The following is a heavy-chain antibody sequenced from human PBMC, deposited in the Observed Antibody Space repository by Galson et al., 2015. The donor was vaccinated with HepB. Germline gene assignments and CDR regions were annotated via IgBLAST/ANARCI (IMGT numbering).Heavy chain of an antibody. CDR2: TWYDGSNK. J-gene: IGHJ3*02. CDR3: ARDVNFYDSSVSHNDRGPLGTFDI. V-gene: IGHV3-33*01. CDR1: GFSFSNYG. D-gene: IGHD3-22*01. Sequence: SLRLSCAASGFSFSNYGMHWLRQAPGKGLEWVAVTWYDGSNKYYADSVRGRFTISRDNSKNTLNLQMNSLRAEDTAVYYCARDVNFYDSSVSHNDRGPLGTFDIWGQGTMVTVSS.